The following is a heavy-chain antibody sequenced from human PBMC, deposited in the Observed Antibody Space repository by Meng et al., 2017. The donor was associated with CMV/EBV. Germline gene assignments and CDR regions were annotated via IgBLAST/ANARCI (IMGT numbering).Heavy chain of an antibody. D-gene: IGHD2-2*02. V-gene: IGHV1-18*01. CDR3: AREMAAIEDYYYGMDV. CDR2: ISAYNGNT. Sequence: ASVKVSCKASGHTFTSYGISWVRQAPGQGLEWMGWISAYNGNTNYAQKLQGRVTMTTDTSTSTAYMELRSLRSDDTAVYYCAREMAAIEDYYYGMDVWGQGTTVTVSS. CDR1: GHTFTSYG. J-gene: IGHJ6*02.